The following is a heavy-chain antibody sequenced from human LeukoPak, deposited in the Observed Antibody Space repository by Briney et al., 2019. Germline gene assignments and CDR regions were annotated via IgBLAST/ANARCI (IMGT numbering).Heavy chain of an antibody. J-gene: IGHJ4*02. CDR1: GFTFSSYA. D-gene: IGHD6-19*01. Sequence: GGSLRLSCAASGFTFSSYAMHWVRQAPGKGLEWVSSISSSSSYIYYADSVKGRFTISRDNAKNSLYLQMNSLRAEDTAVYYCARKAVAGFDYWGQGTLVTVSS. CDR2: ISSSSSYI. CDR3: ARKAVAGFDY. V-gene: IGHV3-21*01.